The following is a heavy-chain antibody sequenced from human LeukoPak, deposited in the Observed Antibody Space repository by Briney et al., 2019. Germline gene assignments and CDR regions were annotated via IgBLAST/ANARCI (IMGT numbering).Heavy chain of an antibody. V-gene: IGHV4-31*03. J-gene: IGHJ4*02. CDR1: GGSISSGGYY. D-gene: IGHD2-2*02. CDR3: ARSDGPRPWDDIVVVPAAIMDY. Sequence: PSETLSLTCTVSGGSISSGGYYWSWIRQHPGKGLEWIGYIYYRGSIYYNPSLKSRVTISVDTSKNQFSLKLSSVTAADTAVYYCARSDGPRPWDDIVVVPAAIMDYWGQGTLVTVSS. CDR2: IYYRGSI.